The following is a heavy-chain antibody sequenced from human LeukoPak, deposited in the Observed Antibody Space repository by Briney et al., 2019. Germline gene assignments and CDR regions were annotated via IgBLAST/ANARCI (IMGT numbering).Heavy chain of an antibody. CDR3: ARVLSGRGSLYYYYYYMDV. Sequence: PGGSLRLSCAASGFTDSRNYMSWVRQAPGKGLEWVSVLYSGGSTYYADSVKGRFTISRDNSKNTLYLQMNSLRAEDTAVYYCARVLSGRGSLYYYYYYMDVWGKGTTVTISS. CDR1: GFTDSRNY. D-gene: IGHD3-10*01. CDR2: LYSGGST. V-gene: IGHV3-53*01. J-gene: IGHJ6*03.